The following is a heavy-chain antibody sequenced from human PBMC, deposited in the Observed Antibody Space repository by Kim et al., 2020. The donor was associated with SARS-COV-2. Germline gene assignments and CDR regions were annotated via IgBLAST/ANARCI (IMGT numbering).Heavy chain of an antibody. CDR3: ARETRYGYLDY. J-gene: IGHJ4*02. D-gene: IGHD4-17*01. V-gene: IGHV3-23*03. Sequence: YDADSGKGRCTISRDNSKHTLSLQMNSLRAEDTAVYFCARETRYGYLDYWGQGTLVTVSS.